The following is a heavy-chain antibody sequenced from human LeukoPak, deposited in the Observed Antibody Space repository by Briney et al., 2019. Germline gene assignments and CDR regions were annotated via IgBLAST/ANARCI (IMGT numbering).Heavy chain of an antibody. D-gene: IGHD2-15*01. CDR2: IYTSGST. CDR1: GGSISSGSYY. Sequence: PSETLSLTCTVSGGSISSGSYYWSWIRQPAGKGLEWIGRIYTSGSTNYNPSLKSRVTISVDTSKNQFSLKLSSVTAADTAVYYCARSDGLLHWFGSWGQGTLVTVSS. CDR3: ARSDGLLHWFGS. V-gene: IGHV4-61*02. J-gene: IGHJ5*01.